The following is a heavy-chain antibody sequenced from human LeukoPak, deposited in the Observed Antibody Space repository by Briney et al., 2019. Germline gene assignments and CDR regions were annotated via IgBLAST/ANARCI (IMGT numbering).Heavy chain of an antibody. D-gene: IGHD2-15*01. J-gene: IGHJ4*02. CDR1: GYTFIGYY. Sequence: ASVKVSCKASGYTFIGYYIHWVRQAPGQGLEWMGWLNPNSGGTNYAQKFQGRVTFTRDTSISTAYMELSRLRSDDTAVYYCANGYCSGGSCYDYFDYWGQGTLVTVSS. CDR3: ANGYCSGGSCYDYFDY. CDR2: LNPNSGGT. V-gene: IGHV1-2*02.